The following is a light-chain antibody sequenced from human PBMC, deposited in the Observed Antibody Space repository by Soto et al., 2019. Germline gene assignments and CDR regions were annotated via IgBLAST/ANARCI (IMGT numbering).Light chain of an antibody. Sequence: QSALTQPAYVSGSPGQSITMSFSGTSEDVGGYNYVSWYQHHPGKAPKLLIYEVTNRPSGLSDRFSGSKSGNTASLTISGLQAEDEADYYCSSYTSINTLVFGTGTKLTVL. CDR3: SSYTSINTLV. CDR2: EVT. V-gene: IGLV2-14*01. J-gene: IGLJ1*01. CDR1: SEDVGGYNY.